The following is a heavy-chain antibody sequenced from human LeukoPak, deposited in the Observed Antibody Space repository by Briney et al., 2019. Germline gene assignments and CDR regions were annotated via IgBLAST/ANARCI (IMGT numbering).Heavy chain of an antibody. J-gene: IGHJ4*02. CDR1: GFTFSNYW. V-gene: IGHV3-7*01. CDR2: IKRDESEQ. Sequence: PGGSLRLSCAASGFTFSNYWMSWVRQAPGKGLEWVADIKRDESEQHYVDSVKGRFTISRDNAKNSLYLQMNSLRAEDTAVYYCALNMVGGQIFDFWGRGTLVTVSS. D-gene: IGHD3-10*01. CDR3: ALNMVGGQIFDF.